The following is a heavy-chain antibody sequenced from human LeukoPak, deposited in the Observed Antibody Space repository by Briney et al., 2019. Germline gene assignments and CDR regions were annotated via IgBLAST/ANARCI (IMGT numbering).Heavy chain of an antibody. Sequence: SETLSLTCTVSGGSISSYYWSWIRQPPGKGLEWIGYIYYSGSTNYNPSLKSRVTISVDTSKNQFSLKLSSVTAADTAVYYCARGENSIFGVGTFDYWGQGTLVTVSS. J-gene: IGHJ4*02. CDR2: IYYSGST. V-gene: IGHV4-59*01. CDR1: GGSISSYY. D-gene: IGHD3-3*02. CDR3: ARGENSIFGVGTFDY.